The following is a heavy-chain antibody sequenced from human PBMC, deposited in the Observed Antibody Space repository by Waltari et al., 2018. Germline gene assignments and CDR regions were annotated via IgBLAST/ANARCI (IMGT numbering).Heavy chain of an antibody. CDR2: SSSTSSDI. CDR1: GFTFNTYT. J-gene: IGHJ6*02. Sequence: EVQLVESGGGLVKPGGSLRLSCAASGFTFNTYTMNWVRQAPGKGLECVSSSSSTSSDIYYADSVKGRFTSSRDNAKSSLYLQLNSLRAEDTAVYYCAGGYSSYYGMDVWGQGTTVTVSS. D-gene: IGHD6-13*01. V-gene: IGHV3-21*02. CDR3: AGGYSSYYGMDV.